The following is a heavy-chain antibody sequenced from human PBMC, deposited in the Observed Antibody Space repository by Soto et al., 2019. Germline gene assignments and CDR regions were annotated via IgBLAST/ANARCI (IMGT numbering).Heavy chain of an antibody. D-gene: IGHD3-10*01. J-gene: IGHJ4*02. CDR1: GFTFSSYS. V-gene: IGHV3-21*01. Sequence: EVQLVESGGGLVKPGGSLRLSCAASGFTFSSYSMNWVRQAPGKGLEWVSSISSSSSYIYYADSVKGRFTISRDNAKNSLYLQMNSLRAECTAVYYCASGDHMGSFDYLGQGTLVTVSS. CDR3: ASGDHMGSFDY. CDR2: ISSSSSYI.